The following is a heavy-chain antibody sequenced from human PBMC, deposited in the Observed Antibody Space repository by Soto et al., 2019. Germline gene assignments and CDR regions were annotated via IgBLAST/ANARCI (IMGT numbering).Heavy chain of an antibody. J-gene: IGHJ4*02. V-gene: IGHV3-66*01. D-gene: IGHD5-12*01. CDR2: IYSGGST. CDR1: GFTVSSNY. Sequence: EVQLVESGGGLVQPGGSLRLSCAASGFTVSSNYMSWVRQAPGKGLEWVSVIYSGGSTYYAESVKGRFTISRDNSKNTLYLQMNSLRAEDTAVYYCETEGGYDRGNYWGQGTLVTVSS. CDR3: ETEGGYDRGNY.